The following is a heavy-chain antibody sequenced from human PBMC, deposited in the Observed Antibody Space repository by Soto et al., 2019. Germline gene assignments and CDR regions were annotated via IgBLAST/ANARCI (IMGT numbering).Heavy chain of an antibody. V-gene: IGHV1-3*01. CDR3: ASPYYYDSSGYYYVDAFDI. D-gene: IGHD3-22*01. Sequence: ASVKVSCKASGYTFTSYAMHWVRQAPGQRLEWMGWINAGNGNTKYSQKFQGRVTITRDTSASTAYMELSSLRSEDTAVYYCASPYYYDSSGYYYVDAFDIWGQGTMVTVPS. J-gene: IGHJ3*02. CDR2: INAGNGNT. CDR1: GYTFTSYA.